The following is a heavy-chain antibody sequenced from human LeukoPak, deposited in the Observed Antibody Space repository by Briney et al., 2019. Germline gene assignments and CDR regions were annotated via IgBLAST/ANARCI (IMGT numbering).Heavy chain of an antibody. V-gene: IGHV4-59*08. CDR1: GASISSYY. Sequence: PSETLSLTCTVSGASISSYYWSWIRQPPGKGLESIGYVSYSGSTNYNPSLKSRVTISVDTSKSQFSLRLNSVTAADTAVYFCARRDSSSCWFFDLWGRGTLVTVS. J-gene: IGHJ2*01. D-gene: IGHD6-13*01. CDR3: ARRDSSSCWFFDL. CDR2: VSYSGST.